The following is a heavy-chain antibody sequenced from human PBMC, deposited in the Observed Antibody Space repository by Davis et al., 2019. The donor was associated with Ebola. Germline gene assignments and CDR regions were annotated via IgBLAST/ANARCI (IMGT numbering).Heavy chain of an antibody. CDR2: IRSKANSYAT. CDR1: GFTFSGSA. D-gene: IGHD3-22*01. J-gene: IGHJ4*02. V-gene: IGHV3-73*01. CDR3: ARERYYYDSSGYYDY. Sequence: GESLKISCAASGFTFSGSAMHWVRQASGKGLEWVGRIRSKANSYATAYAASVKGRFTISRDDSKNTAYLQMNSLKTEDTAVYYCARERYYYDSSGYYDYWGQGTLVTVSS.